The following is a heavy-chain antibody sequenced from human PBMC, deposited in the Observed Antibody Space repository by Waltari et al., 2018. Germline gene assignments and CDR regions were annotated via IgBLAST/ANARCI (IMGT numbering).Heavy chain of an antibody. CDR1: GYSISSGYY. J-gene: IGHJ4*02. V-gene: IGHV4-38-2*02. D-gene: IGHD5-18*01. CDR2: IYHSGST. Sequence: QVQLQESGPGLVKPSETLSLTCTVSGYSISSGYYWGWIRQPPGKGLEWIGSIYHSGSTYYNPSLKSRVTISVDTSKNQFSLKLSSVTAADTAVYYCARGGTLAMVSQIDYWGQGTLVTVSS. CDR3: ARGGTLAMVSQIDY.